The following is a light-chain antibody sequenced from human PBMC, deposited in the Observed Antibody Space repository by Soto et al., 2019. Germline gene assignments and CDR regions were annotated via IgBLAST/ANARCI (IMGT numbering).Light chain of an antibody. CDR1: QNISNY. Sequence: IVLTQSPATLSLSTGKRATLSCRASQNISNYLIWYQQKPGQAPRLLIYDVSNRATGIPARFSGSGSGTDFTLTISRLEPEDFAVYYCQLYGSSPITFGQRTLLEVK. J-gene: IGKJ5*01. CDR3: QLYGSSPIT. CDR2: DVS. V-gene: IGKV3-20*01.